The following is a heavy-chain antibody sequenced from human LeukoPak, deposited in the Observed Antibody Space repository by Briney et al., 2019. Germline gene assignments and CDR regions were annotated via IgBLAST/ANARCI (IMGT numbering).Heavy chain of an antibody. V-gene: IGHV3-7*01. CDR1: GFTFSSYW. J-gene: IGHJ3*02. CDR3: ARDMGVVPAATGDAFDI. Sequence: GGSLRLSCAASGFTFSSYWMSWVRQAPGKGLEWVANIKQDGSEKYYADFVKGRFTISRDNAKNSLYLQMNSLRAEDTAVYYCARDMGVVPAATGDAFDIWGQGTMVTVSS. CDR2: IKQDGSEK. D-gene: IGHD2-2*01.